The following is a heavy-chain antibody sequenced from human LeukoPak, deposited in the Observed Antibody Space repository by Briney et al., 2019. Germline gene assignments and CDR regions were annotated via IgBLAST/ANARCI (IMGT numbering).Heavy chain of an antibody. D-gene: IGHD2-2*01. Sequence: GGSLRLSCAASGFTFDDYAMHWVRQAPGKGLEWVSLISWDGGSTYYADSVKGRFTISRDNSKNTLYLQMNSLRAEVTAVYYCAKDLRSTFDYWGQGTLVTVSS. V-gene: IGHV3-43D*03. CDR1: GFTFDDYA. CDR3: AKDLRSTFDY. CDR2: ISWDGGST. J-gene: IGHJ4*02.